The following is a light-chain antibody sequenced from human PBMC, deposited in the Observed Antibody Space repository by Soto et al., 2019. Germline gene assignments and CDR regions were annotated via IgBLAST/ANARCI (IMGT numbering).Light chain of an antibody. CDR2: DAS. J-gene: IGKJ3*01. V-gene: IGKV1-5*01. CDR1: QSISSW. CDR3: QQYNSYSG. Sequence: DIQMTQSPSTLSASVGDRVTITCRASQSISSWLAWYQQKSGKAPKLLIYDASSLESGVPSRFSGSGSGTEFTLTISSLQPDDFATYYCQQYNSYSGFGPGTKVDIK.